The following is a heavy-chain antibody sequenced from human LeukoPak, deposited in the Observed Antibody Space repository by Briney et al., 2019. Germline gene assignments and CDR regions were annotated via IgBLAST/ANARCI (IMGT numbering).Heavy chain of an antibody. Sequence: SVKVSCKPSGGTFSSSAITWVRQAPGQGLEWMGRIIPVLNITTYAQKFQGSVTITADTSTSTVYMELSSLRSEETAVYYCARDQGLTAPPPYGLDVWGQGTTVIVSS. CDR3: ARDQGLTAPPPYGLDV. V-gene: IGHV1-69*04. CDR1: GGTFSSSA. J-gene: IGHJ6*02. CDR2: IIPVLNIT. D-gene: IGHD5-18*01.